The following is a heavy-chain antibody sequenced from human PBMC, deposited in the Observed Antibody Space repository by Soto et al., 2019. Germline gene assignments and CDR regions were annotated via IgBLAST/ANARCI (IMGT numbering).Heavy chain of an antibody. Sequence: SVKVSCKASGGTFSSYAISWVRQAPGQGLEWMGGIIPIFGTANYAQKFQGRVTITADESTSTAYMELSSLRSEDTAVYYCARDPSITMVRGVITQTYYFDYWGQGTLVTVSS. CDR3: ARDPSITMVRGVITQTYYFDY. J-gene: IGHJ4*02. V-gene: IGHV1-69*13. CDR2: IIPIFGTA. CDR1: GGTFSSYA. D-gene: IGHD3-10*01.